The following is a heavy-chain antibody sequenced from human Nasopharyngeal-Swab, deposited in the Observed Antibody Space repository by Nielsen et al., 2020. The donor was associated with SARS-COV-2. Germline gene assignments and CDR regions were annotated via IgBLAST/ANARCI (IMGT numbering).Heavy chain of an antibody. CDR2: INTDGSST. D-gene: IGHD1-26*01. Sequence: VREAPGKGLLWVSRINTDGSSTPYADSVKGRFTISRDNAKNTLYLQMNSLRAEDTAVYYCARASYRGYYYMDVWGKGTTVTVFS. J-gene: IGHJ6*03. V-gene: IGHV3-74*01. CDR3: ARASYRGYYYMDV.